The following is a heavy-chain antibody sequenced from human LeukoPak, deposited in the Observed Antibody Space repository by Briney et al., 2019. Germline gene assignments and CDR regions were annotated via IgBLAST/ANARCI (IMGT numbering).Heavy chain of an antibody. Sequence: ASVKASCKASGYTFTSYYMHWVRQAPGQGLEWMGIINPSGGSTSYAQKFQGRVTMTRDTSTSTVYMELSSLRSEDTAVYYCARKCSGGSCLGALDYWGQGTLVTVSS. J-gene: IGHJ4*02. CDR3: ARKCSGGSCLGALDY. V-gene: IGHV1-46*01. CDR2: INPSGGST. D-gene: IGHD2-15*01. CDR1: GYTFTSYY.